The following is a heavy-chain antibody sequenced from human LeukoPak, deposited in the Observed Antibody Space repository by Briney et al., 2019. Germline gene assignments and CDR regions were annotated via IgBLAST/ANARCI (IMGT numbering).Heavy chain of an antibody. CDR2: FIPIFGTA. Sequence: VKVSCKASGGTFSSYAISWVRQAPGQGLEWMGGFIPIFGTANYAQKFQGRVTMTRDTSTSTVYMELSSLRSEDTAVYYCARVRFLEWFPDYWGQGTLVTVSS. V-gene: IGHV1-69*13. D-gene: IGHD3-3*01. J-gene: IGHJ4*02. CDR3: ARVRFLEWFPDY. CDR1: GGTFSSYA.